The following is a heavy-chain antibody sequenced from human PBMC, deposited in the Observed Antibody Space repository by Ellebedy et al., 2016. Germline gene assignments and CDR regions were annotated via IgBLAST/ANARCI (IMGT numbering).Heavy chain of an antibody. CDR1: GFTFSSYS. CDR3: TRCYDFWSNPNWFNP. Sequence: GGSLRLSXAASGFTFSSYSMNWVRQAPGKGLEWVGFIRSKAYGGTTEYAASVKGRFTISRDDSKSIAYLQMNSLKTEDTAVYYCTRCYDFWSNPNWFNPWGQGTLVTVSS. V-gene: IGHV3-49*04. J-gene: IGHJ5*02. D-gene: IGHD3-3*01. CDR2: IRSKAYGGTT.